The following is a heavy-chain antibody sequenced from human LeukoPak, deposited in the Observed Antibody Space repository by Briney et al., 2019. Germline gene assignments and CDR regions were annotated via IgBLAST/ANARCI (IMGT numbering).Heavy chain of an antibody. CDR1: GGSISSSNW. CDR3: ARASLGKTRGYSGYDVTWFDP. CDR2: IYHSGST. J-gene: IGHJ5*02. V-gene: IGHV4-4*02. D-gene: IGHD5-12*01. Sequence: SGTLSLTCAVSGGSISSSNWWSWVRQPPGKGLEWIGEIYHSGSTNYNPSLKSRVTISVDKSKNQFSLKLSSVTAADTAVYYCARASLGKTRGYSGYDVTWFDPWGQGTLVTVSS.